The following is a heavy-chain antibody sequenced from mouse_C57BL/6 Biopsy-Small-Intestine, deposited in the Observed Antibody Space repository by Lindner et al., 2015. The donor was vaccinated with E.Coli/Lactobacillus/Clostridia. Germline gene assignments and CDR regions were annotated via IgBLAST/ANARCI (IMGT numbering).Heavy chain of an antibody. Sequence: VQLQESGPELVKPGASVKISCKASGYSFTSYYIHWVKQRPGQGLEWIGWIYPGSGNTKYNEKFKGKATLTADTSSSTAYMQLSSLTSEDSAVYYCLYYGNYPEFAYWGQGTLVTVSA. J-gene: IGHJ3*01. CDR1: GYSFTSYY. CDR3: LYYGNYPEFAY. V-gene: IGHV1-66*01. CDR2: IYPGSGNT. D-gene: IGHD2-1*01.